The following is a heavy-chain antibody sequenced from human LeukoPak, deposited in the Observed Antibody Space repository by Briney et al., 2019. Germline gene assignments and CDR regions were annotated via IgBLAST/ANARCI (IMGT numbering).Heavy chain of an antibody. D-gene: IGHD3-3*01. Sequence: SVKVSCKASGGTFSSYTISWMRQAPGQGLEWMGRIIPILGIANYAQKFQGRVTITADKSTSTAYMELSSLRSEDTAVYYCAREKVGSITIFGGFDPWGRGTLVTVSS. J-gene: IGHJ5*02. CDR2: IIPILGIA. V-gene: IGHV1-69*04. CDR3: AREKVGSITIFGGFDP. CDR1: GGTFSSYT.